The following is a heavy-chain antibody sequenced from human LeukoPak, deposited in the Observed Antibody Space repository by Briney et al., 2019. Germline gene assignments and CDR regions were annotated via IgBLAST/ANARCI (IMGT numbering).Heavy chain of an antibody. CDR1: GGSISSSSYY. D-gene: IGHD3-10*01. Sequence: SETLSLTCIVSGGSISSSSYYWGWIRQPPGKGLEWIGSIYYSGSTYYNPSLKSRVTISIDTSKNQFSLHLSSVTAADTAVYYCARQGAGARVVIRHSGAFWGQGTLVTVSS. CDR2: IYYSGST. J-gene: IGHJ4*02. CDR3: ARQGAGARVVIRHSGAF. V-gene: IGHV4-39*01.